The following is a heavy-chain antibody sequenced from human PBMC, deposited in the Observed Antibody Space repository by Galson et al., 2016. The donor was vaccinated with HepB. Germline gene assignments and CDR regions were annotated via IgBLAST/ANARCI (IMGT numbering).Heavy chain of an antibody. Sequence: SLRLSCAASGFTFSTYGVYWVRQAPGKGLEWVAIISYDGSNTYYADSVKGRFTIYRDNSKSTLYLQMNSLRTEDSAMYYCAKALYTSGSYWGNSKSKSYYGMDVWGQGTTVTVSS. CDR2: ISYDGSNT. V-gene: IGHV3-30*18. CDR3: AKALYTSGSYWGNSKSKSYYGMDV. D-gene: IGHD3-10*01. J-gene: IGHJ6*02. CDR1: GFTFSTYG.